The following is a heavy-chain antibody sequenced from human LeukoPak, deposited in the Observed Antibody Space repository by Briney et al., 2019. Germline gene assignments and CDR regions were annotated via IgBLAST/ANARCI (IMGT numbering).Heavy chain of an antibody. CDR2: ISGSGGST. CDR3: ASAFGYSSSWYADY. J-gene: IGHJ4*02. V-gene: IGHV3-23*01. CDR1: GFTFASYA. D-gene: IGHD6-13*01. Sequence: GGSLRLSCAASGFTFASYALSWVRQAPGKGLEWVSAISGSGGSTYYSDSVRGRFTISRDNFKRTLFLQMNSLRAEDTAVYYCASAFGYSSSWYADYWGQGTLVTVSS.